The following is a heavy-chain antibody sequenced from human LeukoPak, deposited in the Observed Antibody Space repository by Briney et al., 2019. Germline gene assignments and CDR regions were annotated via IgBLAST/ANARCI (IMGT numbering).Heavy chain of an antibody. CDR1: GFTFSSYE. J-gene: IGHJ4*02. D-gene: IGHD5-12*01. Sequence: GGSLRLSCAASGFTFSSYEMNWVRQAPGKGLEWVSYITNSGSTIYYADSVKGRFTISRDNAKNSLYLQMNSLRAEDTAVYYCARSLFSAYDYYFDYWGQGTLVTVSS. CDR2: ITNSGSTI. V-gene: IGHV3-48*03. CDR3: ARSLFSAYDYYFDY.